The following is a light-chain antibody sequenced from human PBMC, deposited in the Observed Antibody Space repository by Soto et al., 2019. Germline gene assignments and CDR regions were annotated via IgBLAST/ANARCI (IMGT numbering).Light chain of an antibody. CDR2: EVT. J-gene: IGLJ1*01. CDR3: SSYTNSATLGV. V-gene: IGLV2-14*01. CDR1: NIDIGGYNL. Sequence: QSALTQPGSVSGSPGQSITIYCTRTNIDIGGYNLVSWFQHHPGKAPKLVIYEVTHRPSGISNRFSGSKSGNTASLTISGLQAEDEASYYCSSYTNSATLGVFGTGTKLTV.